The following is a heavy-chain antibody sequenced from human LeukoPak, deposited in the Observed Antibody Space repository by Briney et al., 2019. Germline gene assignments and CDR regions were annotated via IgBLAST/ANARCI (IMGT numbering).Heavy chain of an antibody. CDR1: GFTVSSNY. D-gene: IGHD3-10*01. V-gene: IGHV3-53*01. CDR3: ARDRGSAPMGDAFDI. Sequence: GGSLRLSCAASGFTVSSNYMSWVRQAPGKGLEWVSVIYSGGSTYYADSVKGRFTISRDNSKNTLYLQMNSLRAEDTAVYYCARDRGSAPMGDAFDIWGQGTMVTVSS. J-gene: IGHJ3*02. CDR2: IYSGGST.